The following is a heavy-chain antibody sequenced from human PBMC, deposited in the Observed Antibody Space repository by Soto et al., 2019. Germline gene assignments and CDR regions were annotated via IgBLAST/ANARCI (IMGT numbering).Heavy chain of an antibody. J-gene: IGHJ6*02. Sequence: EVQLVESGGCLVQPGGSLILSCAASGFTVSSNYMSWVRQAPGKGLEWVSVIYSDGSTYYADSVKGRFTISRHNSKNTLYLQMNSLRAEDTAVYYCARAPYYDSSGYLASNGMDVWGQGTTVTVSS. V-gene: IGHV3-53*04. CDR1: GFTVSSNY. D-gene: IGHD3-22*01. CDR3: ARAPYYDSSGYLASNGMDV. CDR2: IYSDGST.